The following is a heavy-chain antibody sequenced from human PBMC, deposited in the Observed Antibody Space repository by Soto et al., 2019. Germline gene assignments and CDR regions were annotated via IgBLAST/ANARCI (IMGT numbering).Heavy chain of an antibody. CDR3: ARARVVAAPGGWFDP. D-gene: IGHD2-15*01. V-gene: IGHV3-7*03. CDR1: GFTFSSYW. Sequence: VQLVESGGGLVQPGGSLRLSCAASGFTFSSYWMSWVRQAPGKGLERVANIKQDGSEKYYVDSVKGRFTISRDNAKNSLYLQMNSLRTEDAAVYYCARARVVAAPGGWFDPWGQGTLVTVSS. CDR2: IKQDGSEK. J-gene: IGHJ5*02.